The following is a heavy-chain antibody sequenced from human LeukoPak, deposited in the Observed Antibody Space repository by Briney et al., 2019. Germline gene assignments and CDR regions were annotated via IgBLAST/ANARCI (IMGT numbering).Heavy chain of an antibody. CDR1: GFTVSSNY. CDR2: MYIDGTT. CDR3: ARAQAFDY. V-gene: IGHV3-66*01. Sequence: GGSLRLSCAAYGFTVSSNYMSWVRQAPGKGLEWVSVMYIDGTTYYAESVKGRFAISRDNSKNTLYLQMNSLRAEDTAVYYCARAQAFDYWGQGTLVTVSS. J-gene: IGHJ4*02.